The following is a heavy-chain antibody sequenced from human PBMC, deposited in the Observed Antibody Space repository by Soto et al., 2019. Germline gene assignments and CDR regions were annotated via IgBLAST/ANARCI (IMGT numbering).Heavy chain of an antibody. J-gene: IGHJ6*02. Sequence: GGSLRLSCAASGFTFSSYGMHWVRQAPGKGLEWVAVIWYDGSNKYYADSVKGRFTISRDNSKNTLYLQMNSLRAEDTAVYYCARDFVNKQQPRYIHGMDVWGQGTTVTVSS. CDR1: GFTFSSYG. D-gene: IGHD6-13*01. V-gene: IGHV3-33*01. CDR2: IWYDGSNK. CDR3: ARDFVNKQQPRYIHGMDV.